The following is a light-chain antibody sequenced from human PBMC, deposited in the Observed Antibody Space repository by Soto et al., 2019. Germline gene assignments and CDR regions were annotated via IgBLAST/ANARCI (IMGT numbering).Light chain of an antibody. J-gene: IGKJ2*01. CDR1: QRISND. CDR2: AAS. Sequence: DIQMTQSPSSLSASVGDRVTITCRASQRISNDLNWYQHKPGKAPRLLIYAASSLQSGVPSRFSGSGYGTDFTLTISSLQPEDFASYYGQQSYSTLDYTFGQGTKVEIK. CDR3: QQSYSTLDYT. V-gene: IGKV1-39*01.